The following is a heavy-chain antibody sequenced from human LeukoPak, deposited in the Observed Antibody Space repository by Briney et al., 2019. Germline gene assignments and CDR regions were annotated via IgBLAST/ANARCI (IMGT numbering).Heavy chain of an antibody. CDR1: GFTFTTYS. CDR2: ISGNSKTI. Sequence: SGGSLRLSCAASGFTFTTYSINWVHQAPGKWLEWISYISGNSKTIYYADSVKGRFTISRDNAKNSLYLQMNSLRAEDTAVYYCARLGVTTTYNWFDPWGQGTLVTVSS. D-gene: IGHD4-11*01. CDR3: ARLGVTTTYNWFDP. V-gene: IGHV3-48*01. J-gene: IGHJ5*02.